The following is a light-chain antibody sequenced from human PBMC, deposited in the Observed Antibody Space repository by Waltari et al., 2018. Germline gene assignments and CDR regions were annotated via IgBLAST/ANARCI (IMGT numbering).Light chain of an antibody. V-gene: IGLV2-14*01. Sequence: QSALTQPASVSGSPGQSITISCTGTISDVGGYNFVSWDQQEHPGKAPKLLIFEVNNRPSEISDRFFGSKAGNTASLTISGLQAEDEADYYCSSYTSSHTVVFGGGTKLTVL. J-gene: IGLJ3*02. CDR3: SSYTSSHTVV. CDR2: EVN. CDR1: ISDVGGYNF.